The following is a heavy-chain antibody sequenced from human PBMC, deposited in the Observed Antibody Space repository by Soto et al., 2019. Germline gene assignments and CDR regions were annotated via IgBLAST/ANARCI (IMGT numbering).Heavy chain of an antibody. J-gene: IGHJ5*02. D-gene: IGHD3-22*01. V-gene: IGHV1-69*06. CDR1: GGTFGSDA. CDR2: IIPIFGTT. CDR3: ARDRTDSGYYTNWLEP. Sequence: SVKISCKASGGTFGSDAITWVRQAPGQGLEWVGRIIPIFGTTNYAQNLQGRVTISADKSTLTSYMELHSLTSDDTALYYCARDRTDSGYYTNWLEPWGQGTQVTVSS.